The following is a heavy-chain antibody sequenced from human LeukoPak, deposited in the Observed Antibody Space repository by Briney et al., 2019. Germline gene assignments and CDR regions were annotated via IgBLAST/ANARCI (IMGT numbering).Heavy chain of an antibody. J-gene: IGHJ5*02. CDR2: ISAYNGNT. Sequence: GASVKVSCKXSGYTFTSYGISWVLQAPGQGLEWMGWISAYNGNTNYAQKLQGRVTMTTDTSTSTAYMELRSLRSDDTAVYYCARRPIVGATSWFDPWGQGTLVTVSS. CDR3: ARRPIVGATSWFDP. V-gene: IGHV1-18*01. D-gene: IGHD1-26*01. CDR1: GYTFTSYG.